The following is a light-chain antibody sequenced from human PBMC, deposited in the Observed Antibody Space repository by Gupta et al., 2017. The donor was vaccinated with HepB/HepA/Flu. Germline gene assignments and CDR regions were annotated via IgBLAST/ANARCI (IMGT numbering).Light chain of an antibody. J-gene: IGLJ2*01. Sequence: SYYLTQSPSVSVSLGETAIITCSAHRLEAKYVAWYQQKPGQSPVLFIYQDIKRPSVIPERFSGANSADTATLXIXGTQAVXEADYFCQLWDSSIAVFGGGTKLTVL. CDR1: RLEAKY. CDR3: QLWDSSIAV. CDR2: QDI. V-gene: IGLV3-1*01.